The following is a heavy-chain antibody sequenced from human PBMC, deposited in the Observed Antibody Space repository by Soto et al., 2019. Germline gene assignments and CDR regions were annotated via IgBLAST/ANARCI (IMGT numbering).Heavy chain of an antibody. CDR3: AHRRYTGTVTTGITKGVWFDP. CDR1: GFSLSTSGVG. D-gene: IGHD4-17*01. CDR2: IYWDDDK. Sequence: QITLKESGPTLVKPTQTLTLTCTFSGFSLSTSGVGVGWIRQPPGKALEWLALIYWDDDKRYSPSLKSRLTITKDTSKNQVVLTMTNVDPVDTATYYCAHRRYTGTVTTGITKGVWFDPWGQGTLVTVSS. J-gene: IGHJ5*02. V-gene: IGHV2-5*02.